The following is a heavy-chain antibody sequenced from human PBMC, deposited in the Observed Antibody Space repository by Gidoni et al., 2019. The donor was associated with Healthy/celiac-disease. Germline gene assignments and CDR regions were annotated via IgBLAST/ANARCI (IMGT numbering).Heavy chain of an antibody. J-gene: IGHJ5*02. CDR2: ISSTDEK. CDR3: ARMPLGSYYGNWFDP. V-gene: IGHV2-26*01. D-gene: IGHD3-10*01. CDR1: GFSPSTARMG. Sequence: QVTLKESGPVLVKPTETLTLTCTSSGFSPSTARMGVSWISQPPGTALEWLPHISSTDEKSCSTSLKSRLTTSKDTSKSQVVLTMTNMDPVDTATYYCARMPLGSYYGNWFDPWGQGTLVTVSS.